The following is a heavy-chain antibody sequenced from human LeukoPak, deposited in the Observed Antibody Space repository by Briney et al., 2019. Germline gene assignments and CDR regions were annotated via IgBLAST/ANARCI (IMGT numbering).Heavy chain of an antibody. J-gene: IGHJ6*02. Sequence: SVKVSCKASGGTFSSYAISRVRQAPGQGLEWMGGIIPIFGTANYAQKFQGRVTITADESTSTAYMELSSLRSEDTAVYYCARFHPPIVVVPAAMDPRDYYYGMDVWGQGTTVTVSS. CDR3: ARFHPPIVVVPAAMDPRDYYYGMDV. CDR2: IIPIFGTA. CDR1: GGTFSSYA. D-gene: IGHD2-2*01. V-gene: IGHV1-69*01.